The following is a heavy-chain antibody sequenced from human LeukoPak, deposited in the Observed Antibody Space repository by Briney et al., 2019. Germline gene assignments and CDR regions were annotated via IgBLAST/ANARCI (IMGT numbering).Heavy chain of an antibody. J-gene: IGHJ6*02. Sequence: PGGSLRLSCAASGFTFSSYAMSWVRQAPGKGLKWVSTINDNGDGTYYADSVKGRFTISRDNAKNSLYLQMNSLRAEDTAVYYCARDHKEDIVVVPAIYYYYYGMDVWGRGTTVTVSS. CDR3: ARDHKEDIVVVPAIYYYYYGMDV. CDR2: INDNGDGT. V-gene: IGHV3-23*01. CDR1: GFTFSSYA. D-gene: IGHD2-2*01.